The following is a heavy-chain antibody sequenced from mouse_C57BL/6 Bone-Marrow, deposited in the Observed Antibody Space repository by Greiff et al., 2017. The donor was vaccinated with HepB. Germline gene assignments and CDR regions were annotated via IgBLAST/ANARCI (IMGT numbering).Heavy chain of an antibody. Sequence: VHVKQSGPELVKPGASVKMSCKASGYTFTDYNMHWVKQSHGKSLEWIGYINPNNGGTSYNQKFKGKATLTVNKSSSTAYMELRSLTSEDSAVYYCASSYDGLYYYAMDYWGQGTSVTVSS. CDR1: GYTFTDYN. CDR3: ASSYDGLYYYAMDY. D-gene: IGHD2-3*01. CDR2: INPNNGGT. J-gene: IGHJ4*01. V-gene: IGHV1-22*01.